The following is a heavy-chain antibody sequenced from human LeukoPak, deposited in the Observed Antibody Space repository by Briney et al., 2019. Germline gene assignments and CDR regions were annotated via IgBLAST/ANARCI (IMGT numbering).Heavy chain of an antibody. V-gene: IGHV3-30*18. CDR3: AKGYYYGSGSYSPPFDY. J-gene: IGHJ4*02. CDR2: ISYDGSHI. D-gene: IGHD3-10*01. CDR1: GFTFSSYG. Sequence: GGPLRLSCSASGFTFSSYGMHWVRQAPGKGLEWVAVISYDGSHIYYADSVKGRFTISRDNSKNTLYLQMNSLRAEDTPVYYCAKGYYYGSGSYSPPFDYWGQGTLVTVSS.